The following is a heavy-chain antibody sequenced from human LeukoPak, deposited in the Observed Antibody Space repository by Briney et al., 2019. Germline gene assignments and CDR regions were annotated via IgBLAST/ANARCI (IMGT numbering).Heavy chain of an antibody. D-gene: IGHD3-10*01. CDR3: AKKHYYGSGSLKGDAFDI. CDR2: ISYDGSNK. V-gene: IGHV3-30*18. J-gene: IGHJ3*02. CDR1: GFTFSTYG. Sequence: GGSLRFSCAASGFTFSTYGMHWVRQAPGKGLEWVAVISYDGSNKYYADSVKGRFTISRDNSKNTLYLQMNSLRAEDTAVYYCAKKHYYGSGSLKGDAFDIWGQGTMVTVSS.